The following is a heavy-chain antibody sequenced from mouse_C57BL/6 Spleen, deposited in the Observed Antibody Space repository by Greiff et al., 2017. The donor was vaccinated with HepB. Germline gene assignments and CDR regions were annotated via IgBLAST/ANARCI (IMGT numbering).Heavy chain of an antibody. D-gene: IGHD1-1*01. CDR3: ARRGTSYGSSYGAMDY. CDR1: GYTFTSYW. Sequence: QVQLQQPGAELVMPGASVKLSCKASGYTFTSYWMHWVKQRPGQGLEWIGEIDPSDSYTNYNQKFKGKSTLTVDKSSSTAYMQLSSLTSEDSAVYYCARRGTSYGSSYGAMDYWGQGTSVTVSS. J-gene: IGHJ4*01. CDR2: IDPSDSYT. V-gene: IGHV1-69*01.